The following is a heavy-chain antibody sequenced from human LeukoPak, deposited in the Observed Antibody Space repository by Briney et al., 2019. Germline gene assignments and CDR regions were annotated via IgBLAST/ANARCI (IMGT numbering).Heavy chain of an antibody. CDR3: ARGAVVVPAAPYYYYYMDV. V-gene: IGHV4-4*07. Sequence: SETLSLTCTVSGGSISSYYWSWIRQPAGKGLEWIGRIYTSGSTNYNPSLKSRVTISVDTSKNQFSLKLSSVTAADTAVYYCARGAVVVPAAPYYYYYMDVWGKGTTVTVSS. CDR1: GGSISSYY. J-gene: IGHJ6*03. CDR2: IYTSGST. D-gene: IGHD2-2*01.